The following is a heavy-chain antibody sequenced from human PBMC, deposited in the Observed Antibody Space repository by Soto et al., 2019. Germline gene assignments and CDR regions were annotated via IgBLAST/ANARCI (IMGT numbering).Heavy chain of an antibody. CDR2: IYYSGST. D-gene: IGHD3-10*01. V-gene: IGHV4-39*01. CDR3: ARRVSYGSAEDEVDY. Sequence: SETLSLTCTVSGGSISSSSYYWGWIRQTPGKGLEWIGSIYYSGSTYYNPSLKSRVTISVDTSKNRFSLKLSSVTAADTAVYYCARRVSYGSAEDEVDYWGQGTLVTVSS. CDR1: GGSISSSSYY. J-gene: IGHJ4*02.